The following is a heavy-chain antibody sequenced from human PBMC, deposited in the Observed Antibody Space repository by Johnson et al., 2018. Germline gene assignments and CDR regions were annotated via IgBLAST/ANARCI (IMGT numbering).Heavy chain of an antibody. D-gene: IGHD3-22*01. J-gene: IGHJ1*01. CDR2: ISWNSGTI. CDR1: GFIFDDYD. V-gene: IGHV3-9*01. Sequence: VQLVESGGGLVQPGRSLRLSCAASGFIFDDYDMHWVRQAPGKGLEWVSGISWNSGTIGYADSVKGRVTISRDNAKNSLYLKMNSLRADDPALYYCAKEGASNGFHLCQHWGQGTLVTVSS. CDR3: AKEGASNGFHLCQH.